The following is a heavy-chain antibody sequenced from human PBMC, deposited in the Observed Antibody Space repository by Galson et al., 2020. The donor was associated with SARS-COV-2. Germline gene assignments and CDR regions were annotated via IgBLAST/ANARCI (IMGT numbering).Heavy chain of an antibody. CDR3: ATEEKDYVWGKYFPADN. J-gene: IGHJ4*02. CDR1: GGTFNRHT. Sequence: SVKVSCKASGGTFNRHTISWVRQAPGQGLEWMGRIIPVLGTEDYSQKFQGRVTLTADRSSNTAYMDLSSLTFEDTAVYNCATEEKDYVWGKYFPADNWGQGTLVSVSS. V-gene: IGHV1-69*08. D-gene: IGHD3-16*01. CDR2: IIPVLGTE.